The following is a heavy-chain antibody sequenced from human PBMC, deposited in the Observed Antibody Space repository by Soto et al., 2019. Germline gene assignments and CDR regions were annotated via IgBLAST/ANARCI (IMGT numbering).Heavy chain of an antibody. CDR3: ARDLLAANY. Sequence: QVQLVQSGAEVKKPGASVKLSCRASGYTFTSSYLNWGRQAPGQGLEWGALINPNGGSTNYAQEFQGRVTVTRDTSTSTVFMELSSLHSDDTAVYYCARDLLAANYWGQGTLVTVSS. J-gene: IGHJ4*02. V-gene: IGHV1-46*01. CDR2: INPNGGST. D-gene: IGHD2-15*01. CDR1: GYTFTSSY.